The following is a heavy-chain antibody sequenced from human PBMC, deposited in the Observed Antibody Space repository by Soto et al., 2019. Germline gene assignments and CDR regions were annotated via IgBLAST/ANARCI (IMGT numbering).Heavy chain of an antibody. V-gene: IGHV4-30-4*01. J-gene: IGHJ4*02. CDR1: GGSISSGDYY. CDR3: ARVNDYGERHDFGY. CDR2: IYYSGST. D-gene: IGHD4-17*01. Sequence: SETLSLTCTVSGGSISSGDYYWSWIRQPPGKGLEWIGYIYYSGSTYYNPSLKSRVTISVDTSKNQFSLKLSSVTAADTAVYYCARVNDYGERHDFGYWGQGTLVTVSS.